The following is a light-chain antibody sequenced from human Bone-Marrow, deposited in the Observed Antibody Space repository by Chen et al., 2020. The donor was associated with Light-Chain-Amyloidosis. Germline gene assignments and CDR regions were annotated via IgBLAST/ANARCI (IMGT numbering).Light chain of an antibody. J-gene: IGLJ3*02. CDR2: EDD. CDR1: SGSIATNY. CDR3: QSYQGSSQGV. Sequence: NFMLTPPHSVSESPGKTVIIYCTRSSGSIATNYVQWYQQRPGSSPTTVIYEDDQRPSGVPDRFSGSIDRSSNSASLTISGLKTEDEADYYCQSYQGSSQGVFGGGTKLTVL. V-gene: IGLV6-57*01.